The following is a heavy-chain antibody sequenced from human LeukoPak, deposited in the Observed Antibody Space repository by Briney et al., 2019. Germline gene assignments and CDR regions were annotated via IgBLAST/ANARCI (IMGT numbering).Heavy chain of an antibody. J-gene: IGHJ6*03. CDR3: ARDKGSRSGWYRYYYYYYMDV. V-gene: IGHV1-18*04. CDR1: GYTLSSYY. CDR2: ISAYNGNT. Sequence: ASVKVSCKASGYTLSSYYMHWVRQAPGQGLEWMGWISAYNGNTNYAQKLQGRVTMTTDTSTSTAYMELRSLRSDDTAVYYCARDKGSRSGWYRYYYYYYMDVWGKGTTVTVSS. D-gene: IGHD6-19*01.